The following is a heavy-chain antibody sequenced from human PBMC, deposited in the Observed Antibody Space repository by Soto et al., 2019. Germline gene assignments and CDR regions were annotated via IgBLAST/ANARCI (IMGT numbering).Heavy chain of an antibody. V-gene: IGHV1-18*04. Sequence: SVKVSCKASGYTFTSYGISWVRQAPGQWLEWMGWISAYNGNTNYAQKLQGRVTMTTDTSTSTAYMELRSLRSDDTAVYYCARDSIVVVTDAIHHYYGMDVWGQGNTVTVSS. D-gene: IGHD2-2*01. J-gene: IGHJ6*02. CDR1: GYTFTSYG. CDR2: ISAYNGNT. CDR3: ARDSIVVVTDAIHHYYGMDV.